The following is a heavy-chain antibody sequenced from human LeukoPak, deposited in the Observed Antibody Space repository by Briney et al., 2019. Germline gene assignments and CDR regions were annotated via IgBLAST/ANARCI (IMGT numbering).Heavy chain of an antibody. J-gene: IGHJ4*02. V-gene: IGHV3-66*01. Sequence: QPGGSLRLSCAASGFTVSSSYMSWVRQAPGKGLEWVSIISSAGTTYYADSVKGRFTICRDNSKNTVYLQVNSLRDEDTAVCYCARDLEAANTYYFDYWGQGTMVTVSS. CDR3: ARDLEAANTYYFDY. D-gene: IGHD6-13*01. CDR1: GFTVSSSY. CDR2: ISSAGTT.